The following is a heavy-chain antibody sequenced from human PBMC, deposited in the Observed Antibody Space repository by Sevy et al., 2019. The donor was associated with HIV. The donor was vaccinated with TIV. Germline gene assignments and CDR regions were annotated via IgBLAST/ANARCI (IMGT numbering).Heavy chain of an antibody. Sequence: GGSLRLSCAASGFTFSNSFMSWARQAPGRGLEWVGRITRKIDGETTLYAAPVKGRFTISRDDSSNTMYLQMDSLKIGDTARYYCGTGDAYDVSGQGTTVTVSS. CDR2: ITRKIDGETT. CDR1: GFTFSNSF. CDR3: GTGDAYDV. V-gene: IGHV3-15*06. D-gene: IGHD7-27*01. J-gene: IGHJ3*01.